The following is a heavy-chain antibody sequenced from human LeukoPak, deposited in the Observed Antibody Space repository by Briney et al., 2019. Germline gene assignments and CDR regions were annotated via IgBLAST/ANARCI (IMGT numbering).Heavy chain of an antibody. D-gene: IGHD2-2*01. Sequence: KTSETLSLTCTVSGGSVSSSDYYWGWIRQPPGKGLEWIGAIYSGGSTYYNPSLESRLTISVDTSRNQFSLNLTSVTAADTAVYYCARDPAAVPAGFWGQGTLVTVSS. V-gene: IGHV4-39*07. CDR3: ARDPAAVPAGF. J-gene: IGHJ4*02. CDR1: GGSVSSSDYY. CDR2: IYSGGST.